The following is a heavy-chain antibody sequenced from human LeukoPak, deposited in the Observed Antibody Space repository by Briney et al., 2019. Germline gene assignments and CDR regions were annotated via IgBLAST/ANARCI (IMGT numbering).Heavy chain of an antibody. D-gene: IGHD2/OR15-2a*01. CDR2: ISGSGGST. J-gene: IGHJ6*03. Sequence: SGGSLRLSCAASGFTFGSYGMSWVRQAPGKGLEWVSAISGSGGSTYYADSVKGRFTISRDNSKNTLYLQMNSLRAEDTAVYYCARDSFSYYMDVWGKGTTVTVSS. V-gene: IGHV3-23*01. CDR3: ARDSFSYYMDV. CDR1: GFTFGSYG.